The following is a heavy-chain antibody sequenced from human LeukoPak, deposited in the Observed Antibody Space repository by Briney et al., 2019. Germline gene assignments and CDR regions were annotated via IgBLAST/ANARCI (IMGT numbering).Heavy chain of an antibody. Sequence: GGSLRLSCAASGFTFSNYAMNWVRQAPGKGLEWVSSISASSTDMYYADSVKGRFTISRDNAKNSLYLQINSLRAEDTAIYYCARRGYYDSSGYDYWGQGTLVTVSS. CDR3: ARRGYYDSSGYDY. V-gene: IGHV3-21*01. CDR2: ISASSTDM. CDR1: GFTFSNYA. D-gene: IGHD3-22*01. J-gene: IGHJ4*02.